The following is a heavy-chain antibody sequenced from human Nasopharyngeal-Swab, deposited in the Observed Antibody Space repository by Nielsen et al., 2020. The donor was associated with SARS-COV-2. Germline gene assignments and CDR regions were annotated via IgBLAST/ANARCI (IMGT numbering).Heavy chain of an antibody. V-gene: IGHV4-30-4*01. CDR1: GGSISSGDYY. Sequence: SETLSLTCTVSGGSISSGDYYWSWIRQPPGKGLEWIGYIYYSGSTYYNPSLKSRVTISVDTSKNQFSLKLSSVTAADTAVYYCARHDYGDYGIDYWGQGILVTVSS. D-gene: IGHD4-17*01. CDR2: IYYSGST. CDR3: ARHDYGDYGIDY. J-gene: IGHJ4*02.